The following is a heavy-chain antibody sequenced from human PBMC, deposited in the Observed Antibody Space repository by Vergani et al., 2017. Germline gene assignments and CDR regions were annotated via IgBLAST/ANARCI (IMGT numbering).Heavy chain of an antibody. V-gene: IGHV4-34*01. Sequence: QVHLQQWGTGLLKPSETLSLTCEVQGESFSGHYWSWIRQPPGKGLEWIGYIHHSGATNSKSSLRSRVSISIDTSKSSFSLRLSSVTTADTSMYYCARDTFHFDSENYDDVFDSWGKGTMVIVSS. CDR1: GESFSGHY. J-gene: IGHJ3*02. D-gene: IGHD3-16*01. CDR2: IHHSGAT. CDR3: ARDTFHFDSENYDDVFDS.